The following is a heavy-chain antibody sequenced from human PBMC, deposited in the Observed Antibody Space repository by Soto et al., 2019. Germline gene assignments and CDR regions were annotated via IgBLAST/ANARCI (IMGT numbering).Heavy chain of an antibody. V-gene: IGHV3-23*01. CDR1: GFTFSSYG. CDR3: AKREVRQTHHFAY. D-gene: IGHD3-10*01. Sequence: AGGSLRLSCAASGFTFSSYGMSWVRQAPGKGLEWVSTINTSGDKTYYADSVKGRFTISRDDSKNTLYLQVSSLRAEDTAVYYCAKREVRQTHHFAYWGQGTLVPVSS. CDR2: INTSGDKT. J-gene: IGHJ4*02.